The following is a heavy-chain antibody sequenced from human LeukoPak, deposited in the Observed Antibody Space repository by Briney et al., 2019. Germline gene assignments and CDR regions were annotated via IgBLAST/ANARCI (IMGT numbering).Heavy chain of an antibody. V-gene: IGHV4-38-2*02. J-gene: IGHJ6*03. CDR3: TYDFWSGYSVGPHYYYYMDV. D-gene: IGHD3-3*01. Sequence: SETLSLTCTVSGYSISSGYYWGWIRQPPGKGLEWIGSIYHSGSTYYNPSLKSRVTISVDTSKNQFSLKLSSVTAADTAVYYCTYDFWSGYSVGPHYYYYMDVWGKGTTVTVSS. CDR2: IYHSGST. CDR1: GYSISSGYY.